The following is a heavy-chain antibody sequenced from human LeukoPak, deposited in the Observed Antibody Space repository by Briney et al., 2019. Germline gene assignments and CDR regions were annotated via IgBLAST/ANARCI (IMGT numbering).Heavy chain of an antibody. CDR2: ISSNGGST. J-gene: IGHJ4*02. CDR1: GFTFSTYA. D-gene: IGHD4-11*01. Sequence: GGSLRLSCSASGFTFSTYAMHWVRQAPGKGLEYVSVISSNGGSTYYADAVKGRFTISRDNSKNTVLLQMDSLRAEDTAIYYCAKRSGVYSDNSGVFDYWGQGSLVTVSS. V-gene: IGHV3-64*04. CDR3: AKRSGVYSDNSGVFDY.